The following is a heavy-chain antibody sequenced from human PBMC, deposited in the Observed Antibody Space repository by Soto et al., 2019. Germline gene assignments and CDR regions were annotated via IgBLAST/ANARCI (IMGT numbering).Heavy chain of an antibody. D-gene: IGHD4-17*01. CDR3: ASSLTTVTHYYYYYYMDV. CDR2: IYSGGST. V-gene: IGHV3-53*04. J-gene: IGHJ6*03. Sequence: PGGSLRLSCAASGFTVSSNYMSWVRQAPGKGLEWVSVIYSGGSTYYADSVKGRFTISRHNSKNTLYLQMNSLRAEDTAVYYCASSLTTVTHYYYYYYMDVWGKGTTVTVSS. CDR1: GFTVSSNY.